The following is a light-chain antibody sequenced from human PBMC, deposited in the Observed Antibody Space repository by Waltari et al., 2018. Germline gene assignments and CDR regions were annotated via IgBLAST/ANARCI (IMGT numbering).Light chain of an antibody. V-gene: IGKV3-20*01. Sequence: EIVLTQSTGKLSLSPGERATLSCRASQSFSRALAWYQQKPGQPPRLLIYDTSTRAIGVPDRFSGGGSGTDFSLTISRLEPEDFAVYYCQHYVRLPVTFGQGTTVEIK. CDR3: QHYVRLPVT. J-gene: IGKJ1*01. CDR1: QSFSRA. CDR2: DTS.